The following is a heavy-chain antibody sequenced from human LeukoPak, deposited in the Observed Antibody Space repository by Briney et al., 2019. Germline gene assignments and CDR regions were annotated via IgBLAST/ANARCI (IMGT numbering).Heavy chain of an antibody. Sequence: ASVKVSCKAFGYTFTDYHMHWVRQAPGQGLEWMGWINPNSGGTNSAQRFQGRVTMTRDTSISTAYMELSRLRSDDTAVYYCATVDYDSTVYYPDYWGQGTTVTVSS. CDR3: ATVDYDSTVYYPDY. V-gene: IGHV1-2*02. D-gene: IGHD3-22*01. CDR1: GYTFTDYH. J-gene: IGHJ4*03. CDR2: INPNSGGT.